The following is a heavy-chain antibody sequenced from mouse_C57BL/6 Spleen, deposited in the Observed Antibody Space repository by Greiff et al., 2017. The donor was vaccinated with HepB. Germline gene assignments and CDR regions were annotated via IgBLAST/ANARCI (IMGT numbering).Heavy chain of an antibody. D-gene: IGHD3-3*01. J-gene: IGHJ1*03. CDR1: GFTFSSYA. Sequence: EVKLMESGGGLVKPGGSLKLSCAASGFTFSSYAMSWVRQTPEKRLEWVATISDGGSYTYYPDNVKGRFTISRDIAKNNLYLQMSHLKSEDTAMYYCAGGEEGRYFDVWSTGTTVTDSS. CDR2: ISDGGSYT. V-gene: IGHV5-4*03. CDR3: AGGEEGRYFDV.